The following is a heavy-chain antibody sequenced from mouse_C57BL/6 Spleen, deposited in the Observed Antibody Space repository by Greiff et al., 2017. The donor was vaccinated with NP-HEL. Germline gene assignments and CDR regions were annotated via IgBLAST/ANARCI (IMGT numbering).Heavy chain of an antibody. CDR1: GFTFTDYY. CDR2: IRNKANGYTT. Sequence: EVQVVESGGGLVQPGGSLSLSCAASGFTFTDYYMSWVRQPPGKALEWLGFIRNKANGYTTEYSASVKGRFTISRDNSQSILYLQMNALRAEDSATYYCARYKQYFDVWGTGTTVTVSS. V-gene: IGHV7-3*01. CDR3: ARYKQYFDV. J-gene: IGHJ1*03.